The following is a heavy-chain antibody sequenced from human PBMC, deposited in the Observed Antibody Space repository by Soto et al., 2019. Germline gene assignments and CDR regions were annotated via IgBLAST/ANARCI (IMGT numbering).Heavy chain of an antibody. Sequence: QVPLVQSGPEVKKPGASVTVSCKASGYTFTSYGICWVRQAPGQGLEWMGWIDTSNYDTTYAQEFQGRITLTTDTSTSTVYMELRSLRSDDTAVYYCANGLLRSRGEYYDYWGQGTLVTVSS. J-gene: IGHJ4*02. D-gene: IGHD3-10*01. V-gene: IGHV1-18*01. CDR1: GYTFTSYG. CDR3: ANGLLRSRGEYYDY. CDR2: IDTSNYDT.